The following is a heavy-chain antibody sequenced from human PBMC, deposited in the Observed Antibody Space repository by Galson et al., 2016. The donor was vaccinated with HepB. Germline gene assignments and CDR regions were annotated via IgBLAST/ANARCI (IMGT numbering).Heavy chain of an antibody. V-gene: IGHV4-34*01. D-gene: IGHD6-13*01. CDR1: GGSFSGDY. J-gene: IGHJ4*02. CDR3: ARRHIAPTGGQPLFDY. CDR2: ISHSGTT. Sequence: SETLSLTCAVSGGSFSGDYWSWIRQAPGEGLQWIGEISHSGTTNYNPSLRSRVILSVDTSKNQFSLRLSSVTAADTAVYYCARRHIAPTGGQPLFDYWGQGTQVTVSS.